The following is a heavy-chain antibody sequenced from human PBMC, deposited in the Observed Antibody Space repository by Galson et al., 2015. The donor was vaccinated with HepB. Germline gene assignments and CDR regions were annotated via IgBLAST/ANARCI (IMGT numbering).Heavy chain of an antibody. D-gene: IGHD6-25*01. CDR1: GFIFSNYW. CDR3: VRGSLIATGVDY. Sequence: SLRLSCAPSGFIFSNYWMSWVRQAPGRRLEWVANTNQDGDAKLYVDSLKGRFSISRDNAKNSLYLQMSNLGVEDTAVYYCVRGSLIATGVDYWGRGTLVTVSS. CDR2: TNQDGDAK. V-gene: IGHV3-7*03. J-gene: IGHJ4*02.